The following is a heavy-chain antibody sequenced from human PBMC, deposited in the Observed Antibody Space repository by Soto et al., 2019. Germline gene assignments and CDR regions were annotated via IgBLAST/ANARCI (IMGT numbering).Heavy chain of an antibody. Sequence: SETLSLPCTVSGGSISSVDYYRSWVRQHSGKGLEWIGYIYYSGSTYYNPSLKSRVTISVDTSKNQSSLKLNSVTAADTAVYYCARDPRRSMDWPKPHYYYGMDVWGQGTTVTVSS. J-gene: IGHJ6*02. D-gene: IGHD3-9*01. CDR2: IYYSGST. CDR1: GGSISSVDYY. V-gene: IGHV4-31*03. CDR3: ARDPRRSMDWPKPHYYYGMDV.